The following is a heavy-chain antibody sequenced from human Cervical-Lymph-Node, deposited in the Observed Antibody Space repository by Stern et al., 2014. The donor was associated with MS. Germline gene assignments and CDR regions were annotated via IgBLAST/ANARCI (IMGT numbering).Heavy chain of an antibody. CDR1: GGSISSGGYS. V-gene: IGHV4-30-2*01. J-gene: IGHJ3*02. CDR2: IYHSGST. CDR3: ARSSTVTPNAFDI. Sequence: QLQLQESGSGLVKPSQTLSLTCAVSGGSISSGGYSWSWIRQPPGKGLEWIGYIYHSGSTYYNPSLKSRVTISVARSKTQFSLKLSSVTAADTAVYYCARSSTVTPNAFDIWGQGTMVTVSS. D-gene: IGHD4-17*01.